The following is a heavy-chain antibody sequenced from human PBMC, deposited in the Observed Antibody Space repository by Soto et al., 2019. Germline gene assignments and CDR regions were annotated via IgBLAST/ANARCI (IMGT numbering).Heavy chain of an antibody. D-gene: IGHD3-10*01. J-gene: IGHJ6*02. CDR1: GFSLSTSGVG. Sequence: QITLKESGPTLVKPTQPLTLTCTFSGFSLSTSGVGVGWIRQPPGKALEWLALIYWDDDKRYSPSLKSRLTITKDTSKNQVVLTMTNMDPVDTATYYCARNYYGSGYYYYGMDVWGQGTTVTVSS. V-gene: IGHV2-5*02. CDR3: ARNYYGSGYYYYGMDV. CDR2: IYWDDDK.